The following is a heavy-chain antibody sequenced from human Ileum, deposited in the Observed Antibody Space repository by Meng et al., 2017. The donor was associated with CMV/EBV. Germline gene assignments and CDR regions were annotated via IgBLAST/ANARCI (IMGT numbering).Heavy chain of an antibody. CDR2: IDQVGNEN. J-gene: IGHJ3*02. CDR1: GFTFSSYQ. CDR3: ARNYPRTCRSINWTGAFDI. V-gene: IGHV3-7*01. Sequence: GGSLRLSCAAFGFTFSSYQMSWVRQAPGKGLEWVANIDQVGNENFCVDSVKGRFTISRDNAKNSLFLQMNTLRAEDTAVYYCARNYPRTCRSINWTGAFDIWGQGKMVTVSS. D-gene: IGHD2-2*01.